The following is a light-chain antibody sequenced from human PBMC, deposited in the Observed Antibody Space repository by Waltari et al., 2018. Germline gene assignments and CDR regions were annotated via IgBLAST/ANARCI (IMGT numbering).Light chain of an antibody. J-gene: IGKJ2*01. CDR1: QSVDSN. CDR2: VAS. V-gene: IGKV3-15*01. Sequence: EIVMTQSPDTLSVSPGDRVTLSCRTSQSVDSNLAWYQQKPGQAPRLLMYVASSRATGIPARFSASGSGTDFTLTISSLQSEDFVLYYCHQYNDWPQTFGQGTKLEI. CDR3: HQYNDWPQT.